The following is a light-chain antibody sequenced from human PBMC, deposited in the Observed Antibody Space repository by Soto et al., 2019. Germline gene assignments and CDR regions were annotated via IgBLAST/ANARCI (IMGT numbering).Light chain of an antibody. CDR1: SSDVGGYNY. Sequence: QSALTQPASVSGSPGQSITISCTGTSSDVGGYNYVSWYQQHPGKAPKLMIYDVSNRPSGVSDRVSGSKSGNTASLTISGLQAEDEADYYFSSYTSSSTWVFGGGTKLTAL. V-gene: IGLV2-14*01. CDR3: SSYTSSSTWV. CDR2: DVS. J-gene: IGLJ3*02.